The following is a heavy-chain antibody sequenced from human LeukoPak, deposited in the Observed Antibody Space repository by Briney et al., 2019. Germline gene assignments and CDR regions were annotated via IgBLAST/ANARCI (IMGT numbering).Heavy chain of an antibody. Sequence: GGSLRLSCAASGFTFSTYWMHWVRQTPGKGLVWVSHINSDGSTRGYADSVKGRFTISRDNAKNTLYLQMNSLRAEDTAIYYCAREVYGGFDCRGQGTLVSVSS. J-gene: IGHJ4*02. V-gene: IGHV3-74*01. CDR3: AREVYGGFDC. CDR2: INSDGSTR. D-gene: IGHD3-16*01. CDR1: GFTFSTYW.